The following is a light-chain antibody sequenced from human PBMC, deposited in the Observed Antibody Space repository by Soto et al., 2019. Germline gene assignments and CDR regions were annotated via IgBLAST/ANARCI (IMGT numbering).Light chain of an antibody. V-gene: IGKV3-11*01. Sequence: EIVLTQSPATLSLSPGERATLSCRASHSVYSSLAWYQQKPGQAPRLLIYDASNRATGIPVRFSGSRSGTDFTLTMSSLEPEDFAVYYCQHRSVWPTFGRGTKVEIK. CDR1: HSVYSS. CDR2: DAS. CDR3: QHRSVWPT. J-gene: IGKJ1*01.